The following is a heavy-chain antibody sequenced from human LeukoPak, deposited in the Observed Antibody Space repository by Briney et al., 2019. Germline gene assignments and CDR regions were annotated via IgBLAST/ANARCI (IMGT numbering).Heavy chain of an antibody. CDR3: ARALSSGWYVFDY. D-gene: IGHD6-19*01. J-gene: IGHJ4*02. Sequence: PGGSLRLSCAASGFTFSSYDMHWVRQPTGKGLEWVSAIGAAGDPYHPGSVKGRFTISRENAKNSLYLQMNSLRAGDTAVYYCARALSSGWYVFDYWGQGTLVTVSS. CDR1: GFTFSSYD. V-gene: IGHV3-13*05. CDR2: IGAAGDP.